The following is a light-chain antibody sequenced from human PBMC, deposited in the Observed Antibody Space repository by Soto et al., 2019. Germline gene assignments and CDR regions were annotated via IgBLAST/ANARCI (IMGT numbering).Light chain of an antibody. CDR1: QSVSSSY. Sequence: EIVLTQSPGTLSLSPGERATLSCRASQSVSSSYLAWYQQKPGQAPRLLIYGASSRATGIPDRFSGSGSGTDFTLTISRLEPEDFAVYYCQQYNIWPRTFGQGTKVDNK. V-gene: IGKV3-20*01. CDR2: GAS. CDR3: QQYNIWPRT. J-gene: IGKJ1*01.